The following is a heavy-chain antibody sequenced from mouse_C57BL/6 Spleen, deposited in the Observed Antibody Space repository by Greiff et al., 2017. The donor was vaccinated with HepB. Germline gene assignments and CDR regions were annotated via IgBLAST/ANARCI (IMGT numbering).Heavy chain of an antibody. J-gene: IGHJ1*03. CDR3: ARGDSNYVSGYFDV. D-gene: IGHD2-5*01. V-gene: IGHV1-82*01. Sequence: VQLQPSGPELVKPGASVKISCKASGYSFSSSWMNWVKQRPGKGLVWIGRIYHGDGDTNYNGKFKGKATLTADKSSSPAYKQLSSLTSEDSAVYLCARGDSNYVSGYFDVWGTGTTVTVSS. CDR2: IYHGDGDT. CDR1: GYSFSSSW.